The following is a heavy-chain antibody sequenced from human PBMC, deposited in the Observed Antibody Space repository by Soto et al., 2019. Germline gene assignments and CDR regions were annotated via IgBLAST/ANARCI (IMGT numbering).Heavy chain of an antibody. Sequence: SETLSLTCTVSGGSVSSGSYYWSWIRQPPGKGLEWIGYIYYSGSTNYNPSLKSRVTISVDTSKNQFSLKLSSVTAADTAVYYCARAYYYDSSGYINWGQGTLVTVYS. J-gene: IGHJ4*02. V-gene: IGHV4-61*01. CDR2: IYYSGST. CDR3: ARAYYYDSSGYIN. CDR1: GGSVSSGSYY. D-gene: IGHD3-22*01.